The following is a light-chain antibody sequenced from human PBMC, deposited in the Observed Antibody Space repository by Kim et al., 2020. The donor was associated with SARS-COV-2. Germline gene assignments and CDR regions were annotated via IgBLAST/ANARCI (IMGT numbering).Light chain of an antibody. CDR1: QSVSNNY. V-gene: IGKV3-20*01. CDR3: QQYGSPPVN. CDR2: GAS. J-gene: IGKJ2*01. Sequence: LSPGERATLSCRARQSVSNNYLAWYQHKPGQAPRLLIYGASYRATGIPDRFSGSGSGTDFTLTIRRLGPEDFAVYYCQQYGSPPVNFGQGTKLEI.